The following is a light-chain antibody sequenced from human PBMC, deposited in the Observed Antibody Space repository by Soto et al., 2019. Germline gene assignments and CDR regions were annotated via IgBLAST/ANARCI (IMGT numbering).Light chain of an antibody. J-gene: IGKJ4*01. CDR1: QTIRSW. CDR3: QQRYSATRS. V-gene: IGKV1-5*03. CDR2: KAS. Sequence: DLQMTQSPSTLSGCVGDRLTITCRASQTIRSWLAWYQQEPGKAPQXXIYKASTLKSGVPSRFSATGSGTEFTLTINPLQNEDVATYDGQQRYSATRSFCGGTKVDIK.